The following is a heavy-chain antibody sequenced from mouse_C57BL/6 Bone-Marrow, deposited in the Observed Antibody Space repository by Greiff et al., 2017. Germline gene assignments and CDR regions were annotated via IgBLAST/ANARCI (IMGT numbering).Heavy chain of an antibody. J-gene: IGHJ4*01. CDR1: GYSFTDYN. CDR3: ARGYDYDYAMDY. V-gene: IGHV1-39*01. CDR2: INPNYGTT. Sequence: EVQLQQSGPELVQPGASVKISCKASGYSFTDYNMNWVKQSNGKSLEWIGVINPNYGTTSYNQKFKGKATLTVDQSSSTAYMKLNSLTSEDSAFYYCARGYDYDYAMDYWGQGTSVTVSS. D-gene: IGHD2-4*01.